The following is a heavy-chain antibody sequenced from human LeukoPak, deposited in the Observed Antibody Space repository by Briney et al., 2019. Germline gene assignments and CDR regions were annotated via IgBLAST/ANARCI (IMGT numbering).Heavy chain of an antibody. Sequence: PSQTLSLTCTVSGGSISSGDYYWSWIRQSPGKGLEWIGYIYYSGSTYYNPSLKSRVTISVDTSKNQFSLKLSSVTAADTAVYYCARDRYYYDSSGYYSNWFDPWGQGTLVTVSS. CDR1: GGSISSGDYY. D-gene: IGHD3-22*01. J-gene: IGHJ5*02. CDR2: IYYSGST. CDR3: ARDRYYYDSSGYYSNWFDP. V-gene: IGHV4-30-4*01.